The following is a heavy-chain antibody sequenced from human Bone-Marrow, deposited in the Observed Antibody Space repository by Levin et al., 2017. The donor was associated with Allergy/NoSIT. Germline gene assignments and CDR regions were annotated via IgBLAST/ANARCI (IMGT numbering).Heavy chain of an antibody. D-gene: IGHD5-18*01. CDR2: ISWDGGRI. Sequence: SGGSLRLSCAASGFTFDDYTMHWVRQAPGKGLEWVSLISWDGGRISYTDSVKSRFTISRDNSKNSLYLQMDSLRTEDSALYYCAKGDTDYGLDGWGQGTTVTVSS. CDR1: GFTFDDYT. J-gene: IGHJ6*02. V-gene: IGHV3-43*01. CDR3: AKGDTDYGLDG.